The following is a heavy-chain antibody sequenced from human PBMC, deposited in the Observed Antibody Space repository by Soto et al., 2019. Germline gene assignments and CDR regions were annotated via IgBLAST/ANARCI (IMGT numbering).Heavy chain of an antibody. CDR3: ARGTDYYPY. J-gene: IGHJ4*02. V-gene: IGHV3-11*01. Sequence: QVPLVQSGGALVTPGGSLRLSCAASGFTFSDYAMNWIRQAPGRGLEWISYIGPRGSTVYYADSVKGRFTISRDNARKSLFLQMNIVRVEDTAVYYCARGTDYYPYWGQGSRVTVSS. CDR1: GFTFSDYA. CDR2: IGPRGSTV.